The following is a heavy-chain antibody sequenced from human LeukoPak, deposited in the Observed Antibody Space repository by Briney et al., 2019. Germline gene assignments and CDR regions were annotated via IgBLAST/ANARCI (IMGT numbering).Heavy chain of an antibody. CDR3: ARDLSEYGWFGELYY. V-gene: IGHV3-53*01. D-gene: IGHD3-10*01. Sequence: QSGGSLRLSCAASGFTVSSNYMSWVRQAPGKGLEWVSVIYSGGSTYADSVKGRFTISRDNSKNTLYLQMNSLRAEDTAVYYCARDLSEYGWFGELYYWGQGTLVTVSS. CDR2: IYSGGST. CDR1: GFTVSSNY. J-gene: IGHJ4*02.